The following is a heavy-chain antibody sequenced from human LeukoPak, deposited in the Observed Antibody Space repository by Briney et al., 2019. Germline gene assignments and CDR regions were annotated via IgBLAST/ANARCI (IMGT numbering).Heavy chain of an antibody. CDR3: ARDYSSG. D-gene: IGHD6-19*01. J-gene: IGHJ4*02. V-gene: IGHV3-21*01. CDR2: ITSGSNYI. Sequence: KSGGSLRLSCAGSGFTFSDYSMNWVRQAPGKGLEWVSSITSGSNYIYYADSVKGRFTVSRDNAKSSLYLRMSSLRAEDTAVYYCARDYSSGWGQGTLVTVSS. CDR1: GFTFSDYS.